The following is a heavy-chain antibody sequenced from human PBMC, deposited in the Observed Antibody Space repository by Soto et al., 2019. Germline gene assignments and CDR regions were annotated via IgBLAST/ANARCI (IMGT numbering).Heavy chain of an antibody. CDR2: IYHSGST. CDR3: ARRDYYGSGSYGNWFDP. CDR1: SGSISSSNG. J-gene: IGHJ5*02. Sequence: PSETLSLTCAVSSGSISSSNGWSWVRQPPGKGLEWIGEIYHSGSTNYNPSLKSRVTISVDKSKNQFSLKLSSVTAADTAVYYCARRDYYGSGSYGNWFDPWGQGTLVTVSS. V-gene: IGHV4-4*02. D-gene: IGHD3-10*01.